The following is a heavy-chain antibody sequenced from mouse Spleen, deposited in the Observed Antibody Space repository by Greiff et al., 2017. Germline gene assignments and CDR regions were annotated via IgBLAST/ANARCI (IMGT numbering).Heavy chain of an antibody. CDR3: APITTVVDFDY. CDR1: GYTFTSYW. CDR2: IDPEDGET. V-gene: IGHV14-2*01. Sequence: VQLQQPGAELVRPGSSVKLSCKASGYTFTSYWMHWVKQRTEQGLEWIGRIDPEDGETKYAPKFQGKATITADTSSNTAYLQLSSLTSEDTAVYYCAPITTVVDFDYWGQGTTLTVSS. J-gene: IGHJ2*01. D-gene: IGHD1-1*01.